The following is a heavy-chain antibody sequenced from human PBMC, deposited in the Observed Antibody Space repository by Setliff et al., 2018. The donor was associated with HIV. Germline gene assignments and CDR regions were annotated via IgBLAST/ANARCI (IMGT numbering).Heavy chain of an antibody. CDR1: GDSINKYY. V-gene: IGHV4-4*09. CDR3: ARPVAGAPHWYFDL. CDR2: IYISGNT. Sequence: SETLSLTCTVSGDSINKYYWSWIRQPPGKGLEWIGYIYISGNTMYNPSLKSRVTMSLDTPKNQVPLKLTSVTAADTAVYYCARPVAGAPHWYFDLWGRGTLVTVSS. D-gene: IGHD6-19*01. J-gene: IGHJ2*01.